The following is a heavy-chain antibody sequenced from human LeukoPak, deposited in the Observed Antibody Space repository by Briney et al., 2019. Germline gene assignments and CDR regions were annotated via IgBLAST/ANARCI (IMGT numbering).Heavy chain of an antibody. CDR1: GYSISSGYY. D-gene: IGHD1-1*01. V-gene: IGHV4-38-2*02. J-gene: IGHJ5*02. CDR3: ARPVPSRLGWFDP. CDR2: IYHNGST. Sequence: SETLSLTCTVSGYSISSGYYWGWIRQPPGKGLEWIGNIYHNGSTYYNPSLKSRVTISVDTSKNQFSLKLSSVTAADTAVYYCARPVPSRLGWFDPWGQGTLVTVSS.